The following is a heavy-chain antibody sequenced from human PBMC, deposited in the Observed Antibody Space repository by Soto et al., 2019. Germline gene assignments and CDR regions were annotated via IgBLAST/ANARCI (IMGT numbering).Heavy chain of an antibody. CDR3: ARAMVVAARSQYY. CDR1: GYTFTSYA. D-gene: IGHD2-15*01. J-gene: IGHJ4*02. Sequence: GASVKVSCKASGYTFTSYAMHWVRQAPGQRLEWMGWINAGNGNTKYSQKFQGRVTITRDTSASTAYMELRSLRSEDTAVYYCARAMVVAARSQYYWGQGTLVTVSS. CDR2: INAGNGNT. V-gene: IGHV1-3*01.